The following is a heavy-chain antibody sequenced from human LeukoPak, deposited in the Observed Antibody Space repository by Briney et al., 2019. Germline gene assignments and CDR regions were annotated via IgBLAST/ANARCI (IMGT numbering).Heavy chain of an antibody. CDR2: MSYSGRT. CDR3: ARSPQGTATTANWLDP. CDR1: GGSFSGYY. V-gene: IGHV4-34*01. J-gene: IGHJ5*02. D-gene: IGHD4-17*01. Sequence: PSETLSLTCAVYGGSFSGYYWSWIRQPPGKGLEWIGSMSYSGRTYYNPSLKTRVTVSLDTSKNQFSLNLISVTAADTAVYYCARSPQGTATTANWLDPWGQGTLVTVSS.